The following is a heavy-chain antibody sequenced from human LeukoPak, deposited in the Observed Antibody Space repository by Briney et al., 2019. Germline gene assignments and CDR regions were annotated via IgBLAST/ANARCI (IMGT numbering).Heavy chain of an antibody. CDR1: GGTFTGYY. CDR3: ARVFAKYSSSGFDY. J-gene: IGHJ4*02. Sequence: ASVKVSCKASGGTFTGYYMHWVRQAPGQGLEWMGWINPNSGGTNYAQKFQGRVTMTRDTSISTAYMELSRLRSDDTAVYYCARVFAKYSSSGFDYWGQGTLVTVSS. CDR2: INPNSGGT. V-gene: IGHV1-2*02. D-gene: IGHD6-6*01.